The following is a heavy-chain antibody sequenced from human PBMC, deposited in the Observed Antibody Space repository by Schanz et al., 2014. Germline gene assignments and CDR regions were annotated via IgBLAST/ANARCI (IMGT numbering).Heavy chain of an antibody. CDR3: AKVREWWPYYFDY. J-gene: IGHJ4*02. CDR1: GFTFTNYD. D-gene: IGHD2-15*01. Sequence: VQLVESGGGVVQPGRSLRLSCAASGFTFTNYDMNWVRLVPGKGLECVSGISGGGGSAYYADSVKGRFTISRDNSDNTLFLQMNSLRAEDTAVYYCAKVREWWPYYFDYWGRGTLVTVSS. CDR2: ISGGGGSA. V-gene: IGHV3-23*04.